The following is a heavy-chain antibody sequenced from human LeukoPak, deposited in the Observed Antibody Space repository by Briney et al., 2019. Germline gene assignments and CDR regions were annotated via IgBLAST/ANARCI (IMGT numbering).Heavy chain of an antibody. CDR3: ARLVGAAHFDY. D-gene: IGHD1-26*01. CDR1: GGSISSYY. V-gene: IGHV4-59*01. CDR2: IYYSGST. J-gene: IGHJ4*02. Sequence: SETLSLTCTVSGGSISSYYWSWIRQPPGKGLEWIGYIYYSGSTNYNPSLKSRVTISVDTSKNQFSLKLSSVTAADTAVYYCARLVGAAHFDYWGQGTPVTVSS.